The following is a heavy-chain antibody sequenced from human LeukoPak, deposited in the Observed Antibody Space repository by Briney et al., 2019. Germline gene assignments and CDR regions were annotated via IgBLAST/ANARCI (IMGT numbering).Heavy chain of an antibody. CDR2: ITSSGGST. CDR1: GFIFSNYY. Sequence: GGSLRLSCAASGFIFSNYYMTWIRQAPGKGLEWVSYITSSGGSTYYAESVKGRFTISRDHSNNSVSLQMTNLRVEDTAIYYCARGASRISWPGIDYWGQGTLVTVSS. V-gene: IGHV3-11*01. CDR3: ARGASRISWPGIDY. D-gene: IGHD3-3*02. J-gene: IGHJ4*02.